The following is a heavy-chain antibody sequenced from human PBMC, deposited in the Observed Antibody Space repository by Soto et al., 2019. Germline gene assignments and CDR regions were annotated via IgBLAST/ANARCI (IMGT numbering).Heavy chain of an antibody. CDR1: GFTFRNHW. Sequence: EQLVESGGTLVQPGGSLRLSCVTSGFTFRNHWMHWVRQAPGLGLEGVSRISTDGRFTTYADSVKGRFTISRDNAKNTVYLQMNSLRVGDAALYYCARPRSKSSSGFDLWGQGTMVTVSS. CDR2: ISTDGRFT. V-gene: IGHV3-74*03. J-gene: IGHJ3*01. D-gene: IGHD2-2*01. CDR3: ARPRSKSSSGFDL.